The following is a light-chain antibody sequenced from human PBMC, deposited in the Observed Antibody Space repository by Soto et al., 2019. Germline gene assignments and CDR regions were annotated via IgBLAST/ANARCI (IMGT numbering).Light chain of an antibody. CDR3: NSFAGSAHVV. J-gene: IGLJ2*01. Sequence: QSALAQPPSASGSPGQSVTISCTGTSSDVGDYNYVSWYQQHPGKAPKLIIFDVSQRPSGVPDRFSGSKSGNTASLTVSGLQAEDEAVYYCNSFAGSAHVVFGGGTKLTVL. CDR1: SSDVGDYNY. CDR2: DVS. V-gene: IGLV2-8*01.